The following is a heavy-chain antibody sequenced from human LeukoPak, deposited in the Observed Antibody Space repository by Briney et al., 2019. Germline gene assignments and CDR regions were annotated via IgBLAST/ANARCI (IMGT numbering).Heavy chain of an antibody. V-gene: IGHV1-2*02. Sequence: ASVKVSCKASGYTFTGYYMHWVRQAPGQGLEWMGWINPNSGGTNYAQKFQGRVTMTRDTSISTAYMEMSRLRSDDTAVYYCARAHTIGIAAAGVYWGQGTLVTVSS. D-gene: IGHD6-13*01. J-gene: IGHJ4*02. CDR2: INPNSGGT. CDR3: ARAHTIGIAAAGVY. CDR1: GYTFTGYY.